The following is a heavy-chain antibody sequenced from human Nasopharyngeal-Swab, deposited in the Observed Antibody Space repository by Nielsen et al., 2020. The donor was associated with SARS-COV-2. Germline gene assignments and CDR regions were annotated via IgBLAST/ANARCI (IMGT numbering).Heavy chain of an antibody. V-gene: IGHV3-15*01. CDR2: IKSKTDGGTT. CDR3: GKAVAGTVDY. CDR1: GFTFSNAW. D-gene: IGHD6-19*01. Sequence: GESLKISCAASGFTFSNAWMSWVRQAPGKGLEWVGRIKSKTDGGTTDYAAPVKGRFTISRGDSKNTLYLQMNSLKTEDTAVYYCGKAVAGTVDYWGQGTLVTVSS. J-gene: IGHJ4*02.